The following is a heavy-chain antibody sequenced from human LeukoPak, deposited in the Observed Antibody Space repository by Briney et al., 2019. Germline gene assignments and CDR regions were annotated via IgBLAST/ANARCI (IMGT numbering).Heavy chain of an antibody. Sequence: GGSLRLSCAASGFTFSDTWMHWVRQAPGKGLEWVSGINWNGGNTGYAGSVKGRFTISRDNAKNSLYLQMNSLRAEDTALYYCARVASNYDFDYWGQGTLVTVS. CDR2: INWNGGNT. CDR1: GFTFSDTW. J-gene: IGHJ4*02. CDR3: ARVASNYDFDY. D-gene: IGHD4-11*01. V-gene: IGHV3-20*04.